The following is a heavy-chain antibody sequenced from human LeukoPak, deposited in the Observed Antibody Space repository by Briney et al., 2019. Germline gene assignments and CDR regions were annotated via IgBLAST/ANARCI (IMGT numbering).Heavy chain of an antibody. J-gene: IGHJ4*02. Sequence: PSETLSLTCAVYGGSFSGYYWSWIRQPPGKGLEWIGEINHSGSTNYNPSLKSRVTISVDTSKNQFSLKLSSVTAADTAVYYCARDDGSGRGFDYWGQGTLVTVSS. CDR1: GGSFSGYY. CDR3: ARDDGSGRGFDY. V-gene: IGHV4-34*01. D-gene: IGHD3-10*01. CDR2: INHSGST.